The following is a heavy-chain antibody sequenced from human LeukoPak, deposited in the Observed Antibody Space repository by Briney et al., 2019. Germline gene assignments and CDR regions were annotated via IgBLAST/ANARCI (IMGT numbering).Heavy chain of an antibody. J-gene: IGHJ4*02. V-gene: IGHV3-7*01. CDR2: IKQDGSET. Sequence: GESLRLSCAASGFTFSNYWMSWVRQAPGKGLEWVANIKQDGSETYYVDSVKGRFTISRDNAKNPLFLQMNSLTAEDTAVYYCARKGGTRGPLNYWGQGTLVTVSS. CDR3: ARKGGTRGPLNY. CDR1: GFTFSNYW. D-gene: IGHD2-8*01.